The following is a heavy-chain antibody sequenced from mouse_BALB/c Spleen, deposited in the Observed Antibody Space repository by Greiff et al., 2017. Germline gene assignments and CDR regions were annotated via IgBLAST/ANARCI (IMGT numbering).Heavy chain of an antibody. CDR1: GYAFSSYW. V-gene: IGHV1-80*01. Sequence: QVQLQQSGAELVRPGSSVKISCKASGYAFSSYWMNWVKQRPGQGLEWIGQIYPGDGDTNYNGKFKGKATLTADKSSSTAYMQLSSLTSEDSAVYFCAREGDYGSSYRFFAYWGQGTTLTVSS. CDR2: IYPGDGDT. CDR3: AREGDYGSSYRFFAY. J-gene: IGHJ2*01. D-gene: IGHD1-1*01.